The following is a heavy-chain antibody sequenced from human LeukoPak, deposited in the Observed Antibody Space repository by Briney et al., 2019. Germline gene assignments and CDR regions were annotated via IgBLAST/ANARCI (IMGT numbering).Heavy chain of an antibody. Sequence: SETLSLTCTVSGGSISSYYWSWIRQPAGKGLEWIGRIYTSGSTNYNPSLKSRVTMSVDTSKNQFSLKLSSVTAADTAVYYCAREVNYDFWSGYYTRGAYYYYMDVWGKGTTVTVSS. V-gene: IGHV4-4*07. CDR3: AREVNYDFWSGYYTRGAYYYYMDV. CDR1: GGSISSYY. J-gene: IGHJ6*03. D-gene: IGHD3-3*01. CDR2: IYTSGST.